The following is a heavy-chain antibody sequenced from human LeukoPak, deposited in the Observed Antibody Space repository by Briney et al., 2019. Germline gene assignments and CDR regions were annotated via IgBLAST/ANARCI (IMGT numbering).Heavy chain of an antibody. J-gene: IGHJ4*02. D-gene: IGHD3-22*01. Sequence: GGSLRLSCAASGLSLSSYAMSWVRQAPGKGLEWVANIKQDGSEKYYVDSVKGRFTISRGNAKNSLYLQMNSLRAEDTAVYYCAIDDYYDSSGYYGTNDYWGQGTLVTVSS. V-gene: IGHV3-7*01. CDR1: GLSLSSYA. CDR3: AIDDYYDSSGYYGTNDY. CDR2: IKQDGSEK.